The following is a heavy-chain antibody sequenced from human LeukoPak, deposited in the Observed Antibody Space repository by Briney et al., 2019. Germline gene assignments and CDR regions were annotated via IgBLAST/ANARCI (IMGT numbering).Heavy chain of an antibody. J-gene: IGHJ4*02. Sequence: GGSLRLSCAASGFTFSSYAMSWVRQAPGKGLEWVSAISGSGGSTYYADSVNGRFTHSSDNSENTMYQQMHSLRAGDTAVYYSAKTSSVRFLEWLLTDYWGQGTLVTVSS. D-gene: IGHD3-3*01. V-gene: IGHV3-23*01. CDR3: AKTSSVRFLEWLLTDY. CDR2: ISGSGGST. CDR1: GFTFSSYA.